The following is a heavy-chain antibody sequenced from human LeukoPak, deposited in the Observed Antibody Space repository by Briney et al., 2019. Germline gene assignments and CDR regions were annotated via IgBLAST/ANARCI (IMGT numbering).Heavy chain of an antibody. CDR2: ISSSSSYI. CDR3: AREGGSEAFDI. J-gene: IGHJ3*02. Sequence: KPGGSLRLSCAASGFTFSSYSMNWVRQAPGKGLEWVSSISSSSSYIYYADSVKGRFTISRDNAKNSLYLQMNSLGAEDTAVYYCAREGGSEAFDIWGQGTMVTVSS. V-gene: IGHV3-21*01. CDR1: GFTFSSYS. D-gene: IGHD3-16*01.